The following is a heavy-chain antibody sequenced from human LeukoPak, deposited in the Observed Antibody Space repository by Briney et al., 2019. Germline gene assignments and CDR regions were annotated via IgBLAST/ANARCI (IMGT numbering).Heavy chain of an antibody. CDR3: ARGLSAIVH. CDR2: INHSGST. J-gene: IGHJ4*02. Sequence: SETLSLTCAVYGGSFSGYYWSWIRQPPGKGLEWIGEINHSGSTNYNPSLKSRVTISVDTSKNQFSLKLSSVTAADAAVYYCARGLSAIVHWGQGTLVTVSS. V-gene: IGHV4-34*01. CDR1: GGSFSGYY. D-gene: IGHD2-21*02.